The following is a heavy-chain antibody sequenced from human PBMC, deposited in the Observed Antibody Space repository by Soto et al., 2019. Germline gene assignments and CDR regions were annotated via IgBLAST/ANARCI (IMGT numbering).Heavy chain of an antibody. Sequence: EVQLLDSGGGLVQPGGSLRLACAASGLTFINYAMNWVREAPGKGLAWVSTISGSGDYTSYADSVKGWFIISRYNSTNTFFLHVSSLRAEDTAVYHCAKVPLRPYYFYYWGQGTLGTVSS. D-gene: IGHD4-17*01. CDR3: AKVPLRPYYFYY. CDR1: GLTFINYA. V-gene: IGHV3-23*01. CDR2: ISGSGDYT. J-gene: IGHJ4*02.